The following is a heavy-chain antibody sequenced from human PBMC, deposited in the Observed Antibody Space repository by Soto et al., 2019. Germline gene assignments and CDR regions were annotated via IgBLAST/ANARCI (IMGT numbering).Heavy chain of an antibody. Sequence: PGGSLRLSCAASGFTFSDYYMSWIRQAPGKGLEWDSYISSSGSTIYYADSVKGRFTISRDNAKNSLYLQMNSLRAEDTAVYYCARVHSGYDFWFDPWGQGTLVTVSS. CDR2: ISSSGSTI. CDR1: GFTFSDYY. CDR3: ARVHSGYDFWFDP. D-gene: IGHD5-12*01. V-gene: IGHV3-11*01. J-gene: IGHJ5*02.